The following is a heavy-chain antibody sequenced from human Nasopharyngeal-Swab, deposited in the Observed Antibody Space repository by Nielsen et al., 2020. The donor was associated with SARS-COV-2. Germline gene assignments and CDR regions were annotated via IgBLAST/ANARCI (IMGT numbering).Heavy chain of an antibody. D-gene: IGHD6-13*01. CDR1: GGSISSGGYY. CDR3: ARVRSSSWYMDNNWFDP. V-gene: IGHV4-31*03. CDR2: IYYSGST. J-gene: IGHJ5*02. Sequence: SETLSLTCTVSGGSISSGGYYWSWIRQHPGKGLEWIGYIYYSGSTYYNPSLKSRVTISVDTSKNHFSLKLNSVTAADTAVYYCARVRSSSWYMDNNWFDPWGQGTQVTVSS.